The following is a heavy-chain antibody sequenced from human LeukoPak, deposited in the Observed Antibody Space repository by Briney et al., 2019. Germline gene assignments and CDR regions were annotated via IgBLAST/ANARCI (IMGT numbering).Heavy chain of an antibody. D-gene: IGHD6-13*01. J-gene: IGHJ3*02. CDR2: ISGSGGST. CDR1: GFTFSSYA. CDR3: AKDRFYSSSLNYAFDI. V-gene: IGHV3-23*01. Sequence: GGSLRLSCAASGFTFSSYAMSWVRQAPGKGLEWVSAISGSGGSTYYADSVKGRFTISRDNSKNTLYLQMNSLRAEDTAVYYCAKDRFYSSSLNYAFDIWGQGTMVTVSS.